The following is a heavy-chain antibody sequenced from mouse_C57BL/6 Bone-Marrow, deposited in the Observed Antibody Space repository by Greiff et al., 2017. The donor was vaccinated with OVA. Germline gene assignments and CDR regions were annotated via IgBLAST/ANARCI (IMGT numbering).Heavy chain of an antibody. CDR1: GYTFTSYW. J-gene: IGHJ3*01. CDR2: IYPGSGST. Sequence: QVQLQQPGAELVKPGASVKMSCKASGYTFTSYWITWVKQRPGQGLEWIGDIYPGSGSTNYNEKFKSKATLTVDTSSSTAYMQLSSLTSEDSAVYYCARSGIYYDLSWFAYWGQGTLVTVSA. CDR3: ARSGIYYDLSWFAY. V-gene: IGHV1-55*01. D-gene: IGHD2-4*01.